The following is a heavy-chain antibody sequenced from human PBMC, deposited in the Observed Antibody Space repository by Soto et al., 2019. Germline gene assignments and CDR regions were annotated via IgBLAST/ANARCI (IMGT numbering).Heavy chain of an antibody. V-gene: IGHV3-23*01. CDR3: AKYARLSPGVRFHFDS. D-gene: IGHD2-21*01. Sequence: GGSLRLSCTASGFTFSTYAMSWVRQAPGKGLEWVSSHSGSGGTTYYSVSVKGRFTISRDNSKNTLYLQMTSLRGEDTAVYYCAKYARLSPGVRFHFDSWGQGTPVTVSS. J-gene: IGHJ4*02. CDR1: GFTFSTYA. CDR2: HSGSGGTT.